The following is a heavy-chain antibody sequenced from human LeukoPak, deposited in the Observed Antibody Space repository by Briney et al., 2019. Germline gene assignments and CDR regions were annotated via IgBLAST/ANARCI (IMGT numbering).Heavy chain of an antibody. D-gene: IGHD2-21*02. J-gene: IGHJ5*02. CDR1: GGSISSYY. CDR2: IYTSGNT. CDR3: ARSGDWNWFDP. V-gene: IGHV4-4*07. Sequence: SETLSLTCTVSGGSISSYYWSWIRQPAGKGLEWIGRIYTSGNTNYNPSLKSRVTISVDTSKNQFSLKLSSVTAADTAVYYCARSGDWNWFDPWGQGTLVTVSS.